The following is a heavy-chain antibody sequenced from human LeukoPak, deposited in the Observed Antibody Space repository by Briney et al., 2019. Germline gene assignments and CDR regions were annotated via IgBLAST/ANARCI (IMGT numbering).Heavy chain of an antibody. J-gene: IGHJ5*02. CDR3: ARHAYGYCSTTNCYGGGWLDP. Sequence: LETLSLTCTVSGVSTTNYIWSWIRQPPRKGLEWIGDIFYSGRTTYNASLKSRVTISGDTSESQFSLTLRSVNAADTAVYYCARHAYGYCSTTNCYGGGWLDPWGQGALVTVTS. CDR1: GVSTTNYI. D-gene: IGHD2-2*01. V-gene: IGHV4-59*08. CDR2: IFYSGRT.